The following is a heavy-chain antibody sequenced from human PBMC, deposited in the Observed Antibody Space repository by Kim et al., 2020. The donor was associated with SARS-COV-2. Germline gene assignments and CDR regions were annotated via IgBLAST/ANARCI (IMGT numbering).Heavy chain of an antibody. CDR1: GFTVSSNY. D-gene: IGHD6-25*01. Sequence: GGSLRLFCAASGFTVSSNYMSWLRQAPGKGLEWLSVIYSGDKTYYAESVKGRLTISRDNSKNTLYLQRSSLRVEDTAVYYFATNLAAAGVVWGQGTLGTV. V-gene: IGHV3-66*01. CDR2: IYSGDKT. J-gene: IGHJ4*02. CDR3: ATNLAAAGVV.